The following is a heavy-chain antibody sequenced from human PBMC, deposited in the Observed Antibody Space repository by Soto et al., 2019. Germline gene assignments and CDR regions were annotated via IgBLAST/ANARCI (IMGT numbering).Heavy chain of an antibody. CDR1: GGSFSGYY. CDR2: INHSGST. J-gene: IGHJ6*02. CDR3: AREEVPQWFNRGYYGVAV. V-gene: IGHV4-34*01. Sequence: QVQLQQWGAGLLRPSETLSLTCAVYGGSFSGYYWTWIRQPPGKGLEWIGDINHSGSTNYNSSLKSQVTISVDTSKNQLPLSLKSVTAADTAVYYCAREEVPQWFNRGYYGVAVWGQGTTVTVSS. D-gene: IGHD2-8*01.